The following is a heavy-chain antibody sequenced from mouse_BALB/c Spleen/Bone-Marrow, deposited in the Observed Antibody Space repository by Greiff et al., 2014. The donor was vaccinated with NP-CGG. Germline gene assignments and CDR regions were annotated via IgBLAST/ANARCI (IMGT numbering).Heavy chain of an antibody. V-gene: IGHV1-37*01. CDR1: GYSFTDYF. J-gene: IGHJ2*01. CDR2: INPYNGVT. CDR3: GRWAN. Sequence: DVKLQESGPELVKPGASVKISCKASGYSFTDYFMNWVKQSHGKSLEWIGRINPYNGVTFYNQNFKGKATLTVDKSSSTAHMELLSLTSEDSAVYYCGRWANWGRGTTLIVSS.